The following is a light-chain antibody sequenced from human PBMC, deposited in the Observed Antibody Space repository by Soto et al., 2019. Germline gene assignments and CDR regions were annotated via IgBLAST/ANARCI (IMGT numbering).Light chain of an antibody. CDR1: SSNIGAGYD. J-gene: IGLJ1*01. CDR3: QSYDSTLSGYV. V-gene: IGLV1-40*01. Sequence: QSVLTQPLSVSGAPGQRVTISCTGSSSNIGAGYDVHWYQQLPGTAPKLLIYANSNRPSGVPDRFSGSKSGTSASLAITGLQAEDEADYYCQSYDSTLSGYVFGTGTKVTVL. CDR2: ANS.